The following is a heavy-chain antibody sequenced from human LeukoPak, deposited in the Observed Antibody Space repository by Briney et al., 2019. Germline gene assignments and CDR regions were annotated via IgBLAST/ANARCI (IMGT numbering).Heavy chain of an antibody. CDR1: GFTFSDYY. D-gene: IGHD6-19*01. Sequence: GGSLRLSCAASGFTFSDYYMSWIRQAPGKGLEWVSYISSSGSTIYYADSVKGRFTISRDNAKNSLYLQMNSLRAEDTAVYYCTTVSSGWYYFDYWGQGTLVTVSS. V-gene: IGHV3-11*01. J-gene: IGHJ4*02. CDR3: TTVSSGWYYFDY. CDR2: ISSSGSTI.